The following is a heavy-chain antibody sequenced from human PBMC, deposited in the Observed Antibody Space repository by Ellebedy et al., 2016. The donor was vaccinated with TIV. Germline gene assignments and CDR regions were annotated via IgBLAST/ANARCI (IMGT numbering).Heavy chain of an antibody. V-gene: IGHV2-26*01. Sequence: SGPTLVKPTETLTLTCTVSGFSLTNIIMGVSWFRQPPGKALEWLAHIFPNDKESYSASLKRRLTISKATAKSQVVLTMSNMDPVDAATYYCARTLRYCGGDCSFLFDFWGPGTLVAVSS. CDR1: GFSLTNIIMG. D-gene: IGHD2-21*02. CDR3: ARTLRYCGGDCSFLFDF. J-gene: IGHJ4*02. CDR2: IFPNDKE.